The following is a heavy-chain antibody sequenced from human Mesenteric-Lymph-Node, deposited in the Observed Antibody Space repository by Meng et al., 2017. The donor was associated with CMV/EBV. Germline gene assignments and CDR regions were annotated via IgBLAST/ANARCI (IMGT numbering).Heavy chain of an antibody. Sequence: GESLKISCAASGFTVSSYYMSWVRQAPGKGLEWVSVIYSGGSTYYADSVKGRFTISRDNSKNTLYLQMNSLRAEDTAVYYCAREGGSPPYDAFDIWGQGTMVTVSS. CDR1: GFTVSSYY. V-gene: IGHV3-66*02. J-gene: IGHJ3*02. CDR3: AREGGSPPYDAFDI. CDR2: IYSGGST. D-gene: IGHD3-16*01.